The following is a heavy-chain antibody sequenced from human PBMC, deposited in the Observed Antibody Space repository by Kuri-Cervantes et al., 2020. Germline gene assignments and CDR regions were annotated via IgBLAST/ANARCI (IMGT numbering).Heavy chain of an antibody. CDR1: GYSFTSYW. Sequence: KVSCKGSGYSFTSYWIGWVSQMPGKGLEWMGIIYPGDSDTRYSPSFQGQVTISADKSISTAYLQWSSLKASDTAMYYCARQYYYGSGRRQFDYWGQGTRGTVSS. J-gene: IGHJ4*02. CDR2: IYPGDSDT. V-gene: IGHV5-51*01. D-gene: IGHD3-10*01. CDR3: ARQYYYGSGRRQFDY.